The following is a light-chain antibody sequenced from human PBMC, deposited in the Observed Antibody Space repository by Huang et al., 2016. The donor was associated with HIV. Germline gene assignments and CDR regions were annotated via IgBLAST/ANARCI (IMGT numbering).Light chain of an antibody. CDR2: LGS. V-gene: IGKV2-28*01. CDR1: QSLLHSNGYNY. Sequence: DIVMTQSPLSLPVTPGEPASISCRSSQSLLHSNGYNYLYWYLQRPGQSPHLLIYLGSKRASGVPDRISGSGSGTDFTLKISKVEAEDVGIYYCMQTLQTPLTFGPGTKVDIK. J-gene: IGKJ3*01. CDR3: MQTLQTPLT.